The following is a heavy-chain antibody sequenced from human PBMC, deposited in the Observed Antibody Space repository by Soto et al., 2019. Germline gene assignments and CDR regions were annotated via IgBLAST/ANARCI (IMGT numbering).Heavy chain of an antibody. CDR1: GYTLTELS. J-gene: IGHJ4*02. Sequence: ASVKVSCKVSGYTLTELSMHWVRQAPGKGLEWKGGFDPEDGETIYAQKFQGRVTMTEDTSTDTAYMELSSLRSEDTAVYYCATGIDSYGSNFDYWGQGTLVTVSS. CDR2: FDPEDGET. CDR3: ATGIDSYGSNFDY. D-gene: IGHD5-18*01. V-gene: IGHV1-24*01.